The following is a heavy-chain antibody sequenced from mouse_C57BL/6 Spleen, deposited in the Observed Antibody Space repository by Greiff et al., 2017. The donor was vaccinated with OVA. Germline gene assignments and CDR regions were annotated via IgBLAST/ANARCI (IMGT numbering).Heavy chain of an antibody. CDR3: ARSWRHYYGSSHV. CDR2: IDPEDGET. D-gene: IGHD1-1*01. V-gene: IGHV14-2*01. CDR1: GFNIKDYY. J-gene: IGHJ1*03. Sequence: EVQLQQSGAELVKPGASVKLSCTASGFNIKDYYMHWVKQRTEQGLEWIGRIDPEDGETKYAPKCQGQATITADTSSNTAYLQLSSLTSEDTAVYYCARSWRHYYGSSHVWGTGTTVTVSS.